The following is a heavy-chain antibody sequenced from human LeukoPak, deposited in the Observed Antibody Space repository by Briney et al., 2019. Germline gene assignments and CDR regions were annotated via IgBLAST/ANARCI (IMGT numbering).Heavy chain of an antibody. CDR1: GYTFPSYF. CDR2: IIPIVGTT. J-gene: IGHJ4*02. D-gene: IGHD3-22*01. Sequence: SVKVSCKASGYTFPSYFMHWVRQAPGQGLEWMGGIIPIVGTTNYAQMFQGRVTITADESTSTAYMELSSLRSEDTAVYYCARGGYYYDSSGYSHLPDYWGQGTLVTVSA. CDR3: ARGGYYYDSSGYSHLPDY. V-gene: IGHV1-69*13.